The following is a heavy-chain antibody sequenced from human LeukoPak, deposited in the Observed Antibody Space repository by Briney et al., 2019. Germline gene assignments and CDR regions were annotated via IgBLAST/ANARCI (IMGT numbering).Heavy chain of an antibody. CDR3: ARTGYSSSWSLDP. V-gene: IGHV5-51*01. Sequence: GESLKISCEGSGYSFTSYWIGWVRQMPGKGLEWMGIIYPGDSDTRYSPSFQGQVTISVDKSISTAYLQWSSLKASDTAMYYCARTGYSSSWSLDPWGQGTLVTVSS. CDR2: IYPGDSDT. J-gene: IGHJ5*02. D-gene: IGHD6-13*01. CDR1: GYSFTSYW.